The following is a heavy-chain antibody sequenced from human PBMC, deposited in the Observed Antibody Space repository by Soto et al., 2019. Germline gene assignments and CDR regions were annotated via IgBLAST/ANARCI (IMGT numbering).Heavy chain of an antibody. CDR3: ARGGTYYDILTGYFFDY. J-gene: IGHJ4*02. CDR1: GYTFTSYY. D-gene: IGHD3-9*01. CDR2: INPSGGST. Sequence: GASVKVSCKASGYTFTSYYMHWVRQAPGQGLGWMGIINPSGGSTSYAQKFQGRVTMTRDTSTSTVYMELSSLRSEDTAVYYCARGGTYYDILTGYFFDYWGQGTLVTVSS. V-gene: IGHV1-46*01.